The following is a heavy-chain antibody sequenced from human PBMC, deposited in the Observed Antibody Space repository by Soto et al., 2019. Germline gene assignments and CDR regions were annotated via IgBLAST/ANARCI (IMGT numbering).Heavy chain of an antibody. V-gene: IGHV3-48*02. D-gene: IGHD3-22*01. Sequence: SVRVSCAAAGGTCSIYSINWIRQATGKGLEWVSYISSSSSTIYYADSVKGRFTISRDNAKNSLYLQMNSLRDEDTAVYYCARGDLYYYDSSGPFDYWGQGPLVTVSS. CDR2: ISSSSSTI. CDR3: ARGDLYYYDSSGPFDY. CDR1: GGTCSIYS. J-gene: IGHJ4*02.